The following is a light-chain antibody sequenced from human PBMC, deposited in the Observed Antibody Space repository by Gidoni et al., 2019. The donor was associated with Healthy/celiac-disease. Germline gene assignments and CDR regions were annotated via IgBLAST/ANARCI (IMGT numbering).Light chain of an antibody. CDR2: AAS. V-gene: IGKV1-9*01. Sequence: DIQLTQSPSFLSASVGDRLTITWRASPGTSSYLAWYQQEPGKAPKLLIYAASTLQSGVPSRFSGSGSGTEFTLTISSLQPEDFATYYCQQLNSNPLTFGGGTKVEIK. CDR3: QQLNSNPLT. J-gene: IGKJ4*01. CDR1: PGTSSY.